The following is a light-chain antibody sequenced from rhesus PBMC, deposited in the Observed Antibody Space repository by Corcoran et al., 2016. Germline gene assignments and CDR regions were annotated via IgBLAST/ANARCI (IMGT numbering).Light chain of an antibody. V-gene: IGKV1-33*02. J-gene: IGKJ3*01. CDR2: AAS. CDR3: QQHNSSQFT. Sequence: DIQLTQSPSSLSASVGDRVTNTCQASQGIRNWLAWYQQKPGKAPKILIYAASSLQSGVPSRFSGSGSGTVFTLTISSLQPEDFAAYYCQQHNSSQFTFGPGTKLDIK. CDR1: QGIRNW.